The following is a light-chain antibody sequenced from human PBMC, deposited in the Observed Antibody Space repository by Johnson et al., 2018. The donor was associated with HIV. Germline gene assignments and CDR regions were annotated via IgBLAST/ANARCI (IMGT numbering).Light chain of an antibody. CDR3: GTWDSSLSAGL. J-gene: IGLJ1*01. V-gene: IGLV1-51*02. CDR2: ENN. Sequence: QSVLTQSPSVSAAPGQKVTISCSGSSSNIGSNYVSWYQQLPGTAPKLLIYENNKRPSGISDRFSGSKSGTSATLGITGLQTGDEADYYCGTWDSSLSAGLFGTGTKVTVL. CDR1: SSNIGSNY.